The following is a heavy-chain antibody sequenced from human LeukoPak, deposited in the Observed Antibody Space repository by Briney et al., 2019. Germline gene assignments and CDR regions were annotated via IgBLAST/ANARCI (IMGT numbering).Heavy chain of an antibody. CDR1: GGSFSGYY. Sequence: PSETLSLTCAVYGGSFSGYYWSWIRQPPGKGLEWIGEINHSESTNYNPSLKSRATISVDTSKNQFSLKLSSVTAADTAVYYCARSPYSSGWSGVDYWGQGTLVTVSS. V-gene: IGHV4-34*01. J-gene: IGHJ4*02. D-gene: IGHD6-19*01. CDR2: INHSEST. CDR3: ARSPYSSGWSGVDY.